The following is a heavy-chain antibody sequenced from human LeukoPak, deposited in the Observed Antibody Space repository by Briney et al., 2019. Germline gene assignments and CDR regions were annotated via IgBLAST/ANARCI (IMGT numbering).Heavy chain of an antibody. Sequence: EASVKVSCKASGYTFTGYYMHWVRQAPGQGLEWMGWINPNSGDTKYAQRFQGRVNMTRDTSISTAYMELSRLTSDDTAVYYCARAQGWERPLDYWGQGTLVTVSS. D-gene: IGHD1-1*01. J-gene: IGHJ4*02. CDR3: ARAQGWERPLDY. V-gene: IGHV1-2*02. CDR1: GYTFTGYY. CDR2: INPNSGDT.